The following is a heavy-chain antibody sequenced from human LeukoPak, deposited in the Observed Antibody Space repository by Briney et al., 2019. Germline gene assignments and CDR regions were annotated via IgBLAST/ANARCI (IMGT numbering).Heavy chain of an antibody. Sequence: WETLSLTCTVSGGSISSSSYYWGWIRQPPGKGLEWIGSIYYSGSAYYNPSLTGRATISIDTSKKQFSLKLSSVTAADTAVYYCARENYYNTSGVTDYWGQGTLVTVSS. CDR2: IYYSGSA. J-gene: IGHJ4*02. V-gene: IGHV4-39*07. CDR1: GGSISSSSYY. CDR3: ARENYYNTSGVTDY. D-gene: IGHD3-22*01.